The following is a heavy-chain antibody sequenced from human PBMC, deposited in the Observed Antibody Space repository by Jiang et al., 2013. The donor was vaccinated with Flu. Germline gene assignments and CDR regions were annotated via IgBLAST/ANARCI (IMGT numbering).Heavy chain of an antibody. D-gene: IGHD1-26*01. J-gene: IGHJ4*02. CDR3: GRPSVGATPGDY. V-gene: IGHV5-10-1*01. CDR1: GYNFTNYW. Sequence: YGAEVKKPGESLRISCKGSGYNFTNYWISWVRQMPGKGLEWMGRIDPEDSYIEYNPSFRGHVTISADRSISTTYLQWSSLKASDTAMYYCGRPSVGATPGDYWGRGTLVTVSS. CDR2: IDPEDSYI.